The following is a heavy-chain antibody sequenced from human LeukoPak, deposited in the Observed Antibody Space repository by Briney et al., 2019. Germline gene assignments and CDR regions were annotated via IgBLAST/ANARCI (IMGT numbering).Heavy chain of an antibody. Sequence: PGESLKISCKGSGYSFTSYWIGWVRQMPGKGLEWMGIIYPGDSDTRYSPSFQGQVTISADKSISTAYLQWSSLKASDTAMYYCARQDYGDYEGYYYYGMDVWGQGTTVTVSS. CDR1: GYSFTSYW. CDR3: ARQDYGDYEGYYYYGMDV. D-gene: IGHD4-17*01. J-gene: IGHJ6*02. V-gene: IGHV5-51*01. CDR2: IYPGDSDT.